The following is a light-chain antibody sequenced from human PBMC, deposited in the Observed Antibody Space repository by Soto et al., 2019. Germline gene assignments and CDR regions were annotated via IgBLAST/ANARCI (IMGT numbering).Light chain of an antibody. CDR3: SSYTSSSTRV. V-gene: IGLV2-14*01. CDR1: SSDVGGYNY. Sequence: QSVLTQPPSVSGSPGQSVTISCTGTSSDVGGYNYVSWYQQHPGKAPKLMIYEVSNRPSGVSHRFSGSKSGNTASLTISGLQAEDEADYYCSSYTSSSTRVFGGGTKLTVL. J-gene: IGLJ3*02. CDR2: EVS.